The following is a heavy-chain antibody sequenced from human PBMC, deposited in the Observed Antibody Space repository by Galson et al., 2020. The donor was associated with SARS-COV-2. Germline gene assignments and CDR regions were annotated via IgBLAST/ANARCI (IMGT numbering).Heavy chain of an antibody. J-gene: IGHJ4*02. V-gene: IGHV3-21*01. CDR1: GFTFSSYS. CDR3: AHFETRAARNFDY. D-gene: IGHD6-6*01. CDR2: ISGNSAYI. Sequence: GGSLRLSCAASGFTFSSYSMNWVRQAPGKGLEWVSSISGNSAYIYYADSVKGRFTISRDNAKNSLYLQMNSLRAEDTAIYYCAHFETRAARNFDYWGQGTLVTVSS.